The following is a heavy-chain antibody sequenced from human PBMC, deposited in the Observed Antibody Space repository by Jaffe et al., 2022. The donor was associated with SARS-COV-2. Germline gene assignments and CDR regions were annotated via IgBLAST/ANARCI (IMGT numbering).Heavy chain of an antibody. CDR2: ISGSGGST. V-gene: IGHV3-23*01. CDR1: GFTFSSYA. J-gene: IGHJ6*02. Sequence: EVQLLESGGGLVQPGGSLRLSCAASGFTFSSYAMSWVRQAPGKGLEWVSAISGSGGSTYYADSVKGRFTISRDNSKNTLYLQMNSLRAEDTAVYYCAKEYSSGWSHYYYGMDVWGQGTTVTVSS. D-gene: IGHD6-19*01. CDR3: AKEYSSGWSHYYYGMDV.